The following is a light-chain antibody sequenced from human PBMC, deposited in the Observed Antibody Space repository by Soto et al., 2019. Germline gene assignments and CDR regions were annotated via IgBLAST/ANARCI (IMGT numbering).Light chain of an antibody. CDR2: DAS. CDR3: QQRSYWPST. CDR1: QTVSSY. V-gene: IGKV3-11*01. Sequence: EIVLTQSPATLSLSPGDRATLSCRASQTVSSYLAWYQQKPGQAPRLLIYDASSRATGIPARFSGSGSGTAFSLTITLLEPEDFAVYYCQQRSYWPSTFVGGTKVEIK. J-gene: IGKJ4*01.